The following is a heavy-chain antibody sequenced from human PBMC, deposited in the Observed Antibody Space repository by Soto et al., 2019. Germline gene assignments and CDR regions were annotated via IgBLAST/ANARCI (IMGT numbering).Heavy chain of an antibody. J-gene: IGHJ4*02. CDR2: INPNSGGT. CDR1: GYTFTGYY. D-gene: IGHD3-3*01. Sequence: ASVKVSCKASGYTFTGYYMHWVRQAPGQGLEWMGWINPNSGGTNYAQKFQGWVTMTRDTSISTAYMELGRLRSDDTAVYYCARDGRRYDFWSGYFPENPDFDYWGQGTLVTVSS. V-gene: IGHV1-2*04. CDR3: ARDGRRYDFWSGYFPENPDFDY.